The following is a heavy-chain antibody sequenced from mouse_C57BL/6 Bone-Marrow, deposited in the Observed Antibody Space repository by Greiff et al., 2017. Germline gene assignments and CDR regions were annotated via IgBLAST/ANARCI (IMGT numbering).Heavy chain of an antibody. CDR2: IYPRDGST. Sequence: VKLQQSDAELVKPGASVKISCKVSGYTFTDHTIHWMKQRPEQGLEWIGYIYPRDGSTKYNEKFKGKATLTADKSSSTAYMQLNSLTSEDSAVYFCARRDDIYYGYEDCDYWGQGTTLTVSS. CDR1: GYTFTDHT. J-gene: IGHJ2*01. D-gene: IGHD2-2*01. CDR3: ARRDDIYYGYEDCDY. V-gene: IGHV1-78*01.